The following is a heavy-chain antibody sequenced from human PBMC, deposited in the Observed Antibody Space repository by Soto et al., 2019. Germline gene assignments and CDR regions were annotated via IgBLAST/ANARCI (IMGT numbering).Heavy chain of an antibody. CDR1: GFTFSSYW. J-gene: IGHJ4*02. CDR3: AREGAAAAATEDY. D-gene: IGHD6-13*01. Sequence: GGSLRLSCAASGFTFSSYWMSWVRQAPGKGLEWVANIKQDGSEKYYVDSVKGRFTISRDNAKNSLYLQMNSLRAEDTAVYYCAREGAAAAATEDYWGQGTLVTVSS. CDR2: IKQDGSEK. V-gene: IGHV3-7*03.